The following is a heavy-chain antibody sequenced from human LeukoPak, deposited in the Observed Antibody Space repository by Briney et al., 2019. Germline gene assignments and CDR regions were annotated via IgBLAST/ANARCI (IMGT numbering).Heavy chain of an antibody. CDR2: IKHNGNVN. V-gene: IGHV3-7*03. Sequence: GGSLRLSCAASGFTFSSYWMNWARQAPGKGLEWVASIKHNGNVNYYVDSVKGRFTISRDNAKNSLYLQMSNLRAEATAVYFCARGGGLDVWGQGATVTVSS. CDR3: ARGGGLDV. CDR1: GFTFSSYW. J-gene: IGHJ6*02. D-gene: IGHD3-16*01.